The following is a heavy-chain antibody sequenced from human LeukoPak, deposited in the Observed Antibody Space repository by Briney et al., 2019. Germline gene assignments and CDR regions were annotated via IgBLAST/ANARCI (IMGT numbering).Heavy chain of an antibody. CDR2: ISGSGGST. D-gene: IGHD3-3*01. J-gene: IGHJ6*03. CDR1: GFTFSGFS. V-gene: IGHV3-23*01. Sequence: GGSLRLSCAASGFTFSGFSMHWIRQAPGKGLEWVSAISGSGGSTYYADSVKGRFTISRDNSKNTLYLQMNSLRAEDTAVYYCAKDGSGYYDFWSGNYYYYYMDVWGKGTTVTVSS. CDR3: AKDGSGYYDFWSGNYYYYYMDV.